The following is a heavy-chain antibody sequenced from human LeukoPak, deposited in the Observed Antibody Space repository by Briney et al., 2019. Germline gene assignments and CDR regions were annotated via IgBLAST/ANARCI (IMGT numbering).Heavy chain of an antibody. CDR3: ARFAVHRRITVAGQFGLDY. Sequence: ASVKVSCKASGYTFTSYDINWVRQATGQGLEWMGYMNPNSGNTGYAQRLQGRVTITSNTSISTAYMELSSLRSEDTAVYYCARFAVHRRITVAGQFGLDYWGQGTLVSLSS. J-gene: IGHJ4*02. D-gene: IGHD6-19*01. CDR2: MNPNSGNT. CDR1: GYTFTSYD. V-gene: IGHV1-8*03.